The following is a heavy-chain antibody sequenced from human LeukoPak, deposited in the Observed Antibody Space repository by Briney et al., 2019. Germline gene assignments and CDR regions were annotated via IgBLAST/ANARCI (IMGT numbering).Heavy chain of an antibody. Sequence: SETLSLTCAVYVGSFSGYYWSWIRQPPGKGLEWIGEINHSGSTNYNPSLKSRVTISVDTSKNQFSLKLSSVTAADTAVHYCARGRSEDYGVVGGWFDPWGQGTLVIVSS. CDR3: ARGRSEDYGVVGGWFDP. CDR2: INHSGST. J-gene: IGHJ5*02. V-gene: IGHV4-34*01. D-gene: IGHD4-17*01. CDR1: VGSFSGYY.